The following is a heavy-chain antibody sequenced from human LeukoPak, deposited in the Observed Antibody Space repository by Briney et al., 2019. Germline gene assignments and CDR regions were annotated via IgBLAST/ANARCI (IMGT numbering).Heavy chain of an antibody. V-gene: IGHV3-7*02. J-gene: IGHJ4*02. D-gene: IGHD1-1*01. CDR1: GFTFSSYV. CDR3: ATYKNQPHTLFFDF. Sequence: GGSLRLSCSVSGFTFSSYVMHWVRQAPGKGLEWVANINEDGSEKNYVDSVKGRFTTSRDNARNPLSLQMNSLRSEDTAVYYCATYKNQPHTLFFDFWGQGALVTVSA. CDR2: INEDGSEK.